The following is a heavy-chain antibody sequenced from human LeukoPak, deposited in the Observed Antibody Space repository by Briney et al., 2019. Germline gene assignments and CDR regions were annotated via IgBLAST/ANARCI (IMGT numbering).Heavy chain of an antibody. D-gene: IGHD3-10*01. CDR1: GFTVSSNC. Sequence: PGGSLRLSCAASGFTVSSNCMSWVRQAPGKGLEWVSVIYSGGGRTYYADSVKGRFTISRDNSKNTLYLQMNSLRAEDTAVYYCARDTRLNYDSGSYCLDYWGQGTLVTVSS. V-gene: IGHV3-53*01. CDR2: IYSGGGRT. J-gene: IGHJ4*02. CDR3: ARDTRLNYDSGSYCLDY.